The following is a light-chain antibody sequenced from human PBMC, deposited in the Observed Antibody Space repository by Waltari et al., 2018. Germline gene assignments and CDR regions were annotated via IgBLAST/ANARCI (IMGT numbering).Light chain of an antibody. V-gene: IGKV1-5*03. CDR3: QQYKTFPRT. J-gene: IGKJ1*01. CDR1: QCVSKW. Sequence: DIEMTQSPSNVSASVGDRVIITCRASQCVSKWVAWYQVKGGKAPKVLISAASTIESGVPSRFGGGGSGSDFALTIAGLQPEDSATYYGQQYKTFPRTFGPGTRVEIK. CDR2: AAS.